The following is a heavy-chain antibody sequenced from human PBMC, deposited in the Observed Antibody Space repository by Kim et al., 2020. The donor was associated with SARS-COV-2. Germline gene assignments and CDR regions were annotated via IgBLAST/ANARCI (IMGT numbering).Heavy chain of an antibody. CDR2: INHSGST. CDR1: GGSFSGYY. Sequence: SETLSLTCAVYGGSFSGYYWSWIRQPPGKGLEWIGEINHSGSTNYNPSLKSRVTISVDTSKNQFSLKLSSVTAADTAVYYCARVASGGDNPHWGQGTLVTVSS. J-gene: IGHJ4*02. CDR3: ARVASGGDNPH. V-gene: IGHV4-34*01. D-gene: IGHD2-21*02.